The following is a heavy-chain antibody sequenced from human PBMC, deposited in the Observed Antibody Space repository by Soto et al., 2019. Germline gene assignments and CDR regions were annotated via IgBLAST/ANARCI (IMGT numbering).Heavy chain of an antibody. CDR3: VAGRPGVGSPGDY. CDR2: IGTAGDP. J-gene: IGHJ4*02. CDR1: GFTFGSYD. V-gene: IGHV3-13*05. Sequence: GGSLRLSCAASGFTFGSYDMHWVRQATGKGLEWVSAIGTAGDPYYPGSVKGRFTISRDNVNNTLSLQMTSLRVEDTSIYYCVAGRPGVGSPGDYRGQGTLVTVSS. D-gene: IGHD3-10*01.